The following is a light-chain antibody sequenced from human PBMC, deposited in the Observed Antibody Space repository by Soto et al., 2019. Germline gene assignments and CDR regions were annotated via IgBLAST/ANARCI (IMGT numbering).Light chain of an antibody. V-gene: IGLV2-8*01. Sequence: QSALTQPPSASGSPGQSVTISCTGTNSDVGGYNYVSWHQQHPGRAPKVIIYEVNKRPSGVPDRFSGSKSGNTASLTVSGLQAEDEGDYYCSSFAGDNNFVLFGGGTKLPVL. J-gene: IGLJ2*01. CDR1: NSDVGGYNY. CDR3: SSFAGDNNFVL. CDR2: EVN.